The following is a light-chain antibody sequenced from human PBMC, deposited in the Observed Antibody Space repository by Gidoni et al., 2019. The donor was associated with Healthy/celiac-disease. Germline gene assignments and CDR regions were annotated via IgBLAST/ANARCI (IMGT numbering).Light chain of an antibody. CDR1: TSLLHSNGYNY. V-gene: IGKV2-28*01. J-gene: IGKJ1*01. CDR3: MQALQTPWT. Sequence: DIVMTQSPLSLPVTPGEPASIPCRSSTSLLHSNGYNYLDWYLQKPGQSPQLLIYLGSNRASGVPDRFSGSGSGTDFTLKISRLEAEDVGVYYCMQALQTPWTFGQGTKVEIK. CDR2: LGS.